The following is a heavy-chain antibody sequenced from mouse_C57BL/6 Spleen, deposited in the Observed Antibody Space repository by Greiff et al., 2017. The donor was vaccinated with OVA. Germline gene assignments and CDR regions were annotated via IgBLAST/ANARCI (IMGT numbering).Heavy chain of an antibody. V-gene: IGHV3-6*01. D-gene: IGHD2-3*01. CDR1: GYSITSGYY. J-gene: IGHJ4*01. Sequence: EVQLQESGPGLVKPSQSLSLTCSVTGYSITSGYYWNWIRQFPGNKLEWMGYISYDGSNNYNPSLKNRISITRDTSKNQFFLKLNSVTTEDTATYYCAIDGYSDYAMDYWGQGTSVTVSS. CDR2: ISYDGSN. CDR3: AIDGYSDYAMDY.